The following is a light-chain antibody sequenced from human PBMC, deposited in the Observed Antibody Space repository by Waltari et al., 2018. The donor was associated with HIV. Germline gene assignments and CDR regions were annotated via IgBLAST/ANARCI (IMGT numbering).Light chain of an antibody. V-gene: IGLV2-23*02. CDR3: CSYAGSSTFVV. Sequence: QSALTQPASVSGSPGQSITIPCTGTRSDVGRYNLVSWYQQHPGKAPKLMIYEVSKRPSGVSNRFSGSKSGNTASLTISGLQAEDEADYYCCSYAGSSTFVVFGGGTKLTVL. J-gene: IGLJ2*01. CDR2: EVS. CDR1: RSDVGRYNL.